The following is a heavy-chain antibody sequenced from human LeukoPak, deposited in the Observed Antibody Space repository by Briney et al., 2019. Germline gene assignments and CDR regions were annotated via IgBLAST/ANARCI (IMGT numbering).Heavy chain of an antibody. V-gene: IGHV3-53*01. Sequence: GSLRLSCAASGFTVRSNYMSWVRRAPGKGLGWVSVIYSGGSTYYADSVKGRFTISRDNSKNTLYLQMNSLRAEDTAVYYCARGSKDRNPDYWGQGTLVTVSS. CDR3: ARGSKDRNPDY. D-gene: IGHD2-15*01. CDR1: GFTVRSNY. CDR2: IYSGGST. J-gene: IGHJ4*02.